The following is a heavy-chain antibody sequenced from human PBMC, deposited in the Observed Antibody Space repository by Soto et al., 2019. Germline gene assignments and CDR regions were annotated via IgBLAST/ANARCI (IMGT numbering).Heavy chain of an antibody. J-gene: IGHJ4*02. V-gene: IGHV4-30-2*01. CDR2: IYHSGNT. CDR3: DRVSSGGEFCDY. Sequence: QLQLQESGSGLVKPSQTLSLTCGVSGGSISSGGYSWSWIRQPPGKGLEWIGYIYHSGNTYYNPSLESRVTISVDRSKNQFSLKLSSVTAADTAVYYCDRVSSGGEFCDYWGQGTLVTVSS. CDR1: GGSISSGGYS. D-gene: IGHD3-10*01.